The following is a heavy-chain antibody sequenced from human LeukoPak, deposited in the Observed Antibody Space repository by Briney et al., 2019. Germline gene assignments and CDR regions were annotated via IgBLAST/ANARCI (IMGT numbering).Heavy chain of an antibody. D-gene: IGHD4-17*01. CDR1: GFTFGDYA. CDR3: TRVAYGDYYYYMDV. CDR2: IRSKAYGGTT. Sequence: GGSLRLSCTASGFTFGDYAMSWVRQAPGKGLEWVGFIRSKAYGGTTEYAASVKGRFTISRDDSKSIAYLQMNSLKTEDTAVYYCTRVAYGDYYYYMDVWGKGTTVTVSS. J-gene: IGHJ6*03. V-gene: IGHV3-49*04.